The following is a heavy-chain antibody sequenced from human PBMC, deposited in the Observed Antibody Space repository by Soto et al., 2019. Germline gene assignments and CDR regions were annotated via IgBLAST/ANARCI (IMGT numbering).Heavy chain of an antibody. CDR3: ARDVSAPPVYGDNAGNWFDP. CDR2: IYHSGST. J-gene: IGHJ5*02. CDR1: GGSINSGNHY. Sequence: QVHLQESGPGLVKPSQTLSLTWTVSGGSINSGNHYWNWIRQHPGKGLEWIGNIYHSGSTYYNPSLKSRLTISVDTSKNQFSLKLSSVTAADTAVYYCARDVSAPPVYGDNAGNWFDPWGQGTLVTVSS. D-gene: IGHD4-17*01. V-gene: IGHV4-31*02.